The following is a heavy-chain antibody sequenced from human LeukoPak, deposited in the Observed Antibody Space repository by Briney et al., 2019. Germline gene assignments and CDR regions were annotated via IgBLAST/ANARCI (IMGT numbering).Heavy chain of an antibody. CDR2: IYYSGST. CDR1: GGSISSSNW. V-gene: IGHV4-4*02. J-gene: IGHJ4*02. CDR3: ARTITMIGYYFDY. Sequence: SGTLSLTCAVSGGSISSSNWWSWVRQPPGKGLEWIGYIYYSGSTYYNPSLKSRVTISVDTSKNQFSLKLSSVTAADTAVYYCARTITMIGYYFDYWGQGTLVTVSS. D-gene: IGHD3-22*01.